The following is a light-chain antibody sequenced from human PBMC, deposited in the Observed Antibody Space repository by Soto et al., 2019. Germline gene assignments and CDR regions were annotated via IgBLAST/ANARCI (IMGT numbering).Light chain of an antibody. J-gene: IGLJ1*01. CDR2: EVN. CDR1: SRDVGTYTL. CDR3: SSYAGAITFYV. V-gene: IGLV2-23*02. Sequence: QSALTQSASVSGSPGQSITISCTGTSRDVGTYTLVSWYQQHPGKAPKLVIYEVNKRPAGVSKRFSGSKSGDTASLTISGLQAEDEADYYCSSYAGAITFYVFGNGTKVTVL.